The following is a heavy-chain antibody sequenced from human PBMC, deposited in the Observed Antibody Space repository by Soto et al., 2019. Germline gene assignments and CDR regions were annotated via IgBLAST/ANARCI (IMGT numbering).Heavy chain of an antibody. CDR1: GGNFSSYA. Sequence: QVQLVQSGAEVKKPGSSVKVSCKASGGNFSSYAISWVRQAPGQGLEWMGGIIPIFGTSNYAQKYQGRVTITADESTSTAYMELSSLRSEDTAVYYCARDLRSGYYYLGYYYYGMDVWGQGTTVTVSS. V-gene: IGHV1-69*01. CDR2: IIPIFGTS. J-gene: IGHJ6*02. CDR3: ARDLRSGYYYLGYYYYGMDV. D-gene: IGHD5-12*01.